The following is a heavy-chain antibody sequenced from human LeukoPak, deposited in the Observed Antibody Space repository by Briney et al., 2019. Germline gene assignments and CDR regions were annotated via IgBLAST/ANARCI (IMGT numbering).Heavy chain of an antibody. CDR1: GGSISSYY. CDR2: IYTSGST. CDR3: ARAREQLDPFDY. V-gene: IGHV4-4*07. D-gene: IGHD6-13*01. J-gene: IGHJ4*02. Sequence: SETLSLTCTVSGGSISSYYWSWIRQPAGKGLEWIGRIYTSGSTNYNPSLKSRVTMSVDTSENQFSLKLSSVTATDTAVYYCARAREQLDPFDYWGQGTLVTVSS.